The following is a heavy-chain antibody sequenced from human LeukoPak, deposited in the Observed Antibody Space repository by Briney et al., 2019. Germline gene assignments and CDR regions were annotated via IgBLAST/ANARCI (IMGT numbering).Heavy chain of an antibody. D-gene: IGHD2-2*01. Sequence: ASVKVSCKASGYTFTSYYMHWVRQAPGQGLEWMGIINPSGGSTSYAQKFQGRVTMTRDTSTSTVYMELSSLRSEDTAVYYCASPHCSSTSCYVLRFDYWGQGTLVTVSS. J-gene: IGHJ4*02. CDR2: INPSGGST. CDR3: ASPHCSSTSCYVLRFDY. CDR1: GYTFTSYY. V-gene: IGHV1-46*03.